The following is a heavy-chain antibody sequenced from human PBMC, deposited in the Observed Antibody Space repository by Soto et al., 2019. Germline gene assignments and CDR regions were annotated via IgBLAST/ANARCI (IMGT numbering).Heavy chain of an antibody. J-gene: IGHJ4*02. Sequence: PGGSLRLCCAASGFTFSSYWMSWVRQAPGKGPEWVANIKQDGSEKYYVDSVKGRFTISRDNAKNSLSLQMNSLRAEDTAVYYCARAPPREPPAMAYFDYWGQGTLVTGSS. V-gene: IGHV3-7*05. CDR1: GFTFSSYW. D-gene: IGHD2-2*01. CDR3: ARAPPREPPAMAYFDY. CDR2: IKQDGSEK.